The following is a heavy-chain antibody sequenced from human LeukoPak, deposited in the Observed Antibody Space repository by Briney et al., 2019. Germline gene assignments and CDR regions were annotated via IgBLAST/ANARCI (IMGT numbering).Heavy chain of an antibody. J-gene: IGHJ4*02. V-gene: IGHV3-7*03. Sequence: PGGSLRLSCAASGFAFSSYWMIWVRQAPGKGLEWVANIKEDGSEKYYVDSVKGRFTISRDNAKNFVHLQMNSLRTEDTALYYCAKGFAVAGTTDYWGQGTLVTVST. CDR3: AKGFAVAGTTDY. CDR2: IKEDGSEK. CDR1: GFAFSSYW. D-gene: IGHD6-13*01.